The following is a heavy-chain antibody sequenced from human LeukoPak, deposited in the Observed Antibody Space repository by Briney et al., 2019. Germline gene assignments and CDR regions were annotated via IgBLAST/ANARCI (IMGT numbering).Heavy chain of an antibody. CDR1: GYTFNDYT. CDR2: INGGSGNT. D-gene: IGHD3-22*01. V-gene: IGHV1-3*01. Sequence: ASVKVSCKASGYTFNDYTMHWLRQAPGQRLDWMGWINGGSGNTKYSPEFQGRVTITRDTSASTAYMELSSLRSEDTAVYYCANPRYDSSGYYYVDWGQGTLVTVSS. CDR3: ANPRYDSSGYYYVD. J-gene: IGHJ4*02.